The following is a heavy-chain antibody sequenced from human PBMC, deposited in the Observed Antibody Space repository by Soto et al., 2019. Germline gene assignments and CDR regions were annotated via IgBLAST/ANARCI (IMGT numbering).Heavy chain of an antibody. V-gene: IGHV3-15*01. D-gene: IGHD3-22*01. CDR3: TTTVPSYYYDSSALDY. Sequence: PGGSLRLSCTGSGFTFGDYAMSWVRQAPGKGLEWVGRIKSKTDGGTTDYAAPVKGRFTISRDDSKNTLYLQMNSLKTEDTAVYYCTTTVPSYYYDSSALDYWGQGTLVTVSS. CDR1: GFTFGDYA. J-gene: IGHJ4*02. CDR2: IKSKTDGGTT.